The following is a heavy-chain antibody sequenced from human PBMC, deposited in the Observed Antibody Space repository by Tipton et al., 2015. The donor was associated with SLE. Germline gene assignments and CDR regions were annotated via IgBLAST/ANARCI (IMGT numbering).Heavy chain of an antibody. CDR1: GYSITRAYY. CDR2: VFYSGSS. V-gene: IGHV4-59*01. CDR3: ARLNDATAIASFDY. J-gene: IGHJ4*02. D-gene: IGHD2-21*02. Sequence: TLSLTCTVSGYSITRAYYWSWIRQPPGKGLECLGYVFYSGSSDFYRAHYSPSLKSRVTLSVDTSKNQFSLTLSSVTAADTAVYYCARLNDATAIASFDYWGQGNLVTVSS.